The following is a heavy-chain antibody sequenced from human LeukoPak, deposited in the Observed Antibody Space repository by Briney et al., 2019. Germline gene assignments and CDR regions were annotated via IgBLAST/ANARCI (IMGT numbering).Heavy chain of an antibody. V-gene: IGHV4-59*01. CDR3: ARGGGYFNY. D-gene: IGHD3-16*01. Sequence: PGGSLRLSCAVSGFTFSSYGMSWIRQPPGKGLEWIGYIYFSGSTNYNPSLKSRVTISVDTSKTQLSLKLSSVTAADTAVYYCARGGGYFNYWGQGTLVTVSS. CDR2: IYFSGST. J-gene: IGHJ4*02. CDR1: GFTFSSYG.